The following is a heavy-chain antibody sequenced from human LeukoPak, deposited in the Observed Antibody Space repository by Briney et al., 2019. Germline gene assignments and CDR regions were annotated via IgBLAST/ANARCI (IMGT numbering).Heavy chain of an antibody. CDR3: ARVEATTARSYYYYYMDV. J-gene: IGHJ6*03. V-gene: IGHV3-21*06. CDR1: GFSFTSYA. D-gene: IGHD1-1*01. Sequence: PGGSLRLSCSASGFSFTSYAMNWVRQAPGKGLEWVSSITTGSSYIYYADSVRGRFSVSRDNAKNSLYLEMNSLRAEDTAVYYRARVEATTARSYYYYYMDVWGKGTTVTVSS. CDR2: ITTGSSYI.